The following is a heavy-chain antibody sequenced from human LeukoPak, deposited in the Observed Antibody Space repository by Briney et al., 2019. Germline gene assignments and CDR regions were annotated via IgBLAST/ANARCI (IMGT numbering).Heavy chain of an antibody. CDR3: ASASYDSSGFQFDY. CDR1: GGTFSSNT. D-gene: IGHD3-22*01. CDR2: IIPILGIA. Sequence: GASVKVSCKASGGTFSSNTISWVRQAPGQGLEWMGRIIPILGIANYAQKFQGRVTITADKSTSTAYMELSSLRSEDTAVYYCASASYDSSGFQFDYWGQGTLVTVSS. J-gene: IGHJ4*02. V-gene: IGHV1-69*02.